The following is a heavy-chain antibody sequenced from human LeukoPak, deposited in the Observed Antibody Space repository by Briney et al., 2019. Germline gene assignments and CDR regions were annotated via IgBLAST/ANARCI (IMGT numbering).Heavy chain of an antibody. J-gene: IGHJ4*02. CDR2: ISYDGSNK. CDR1: GFTFSSYA. CDR3: AKDLGY. Sequence: GGSLRLSCAASGFTFSSYAMHWVRQAPDKGLEWVAVISYDGSNKYYADSVKGRFTISRDNSKNTLYLQMNSLRAEDTAVYYCAKDLGYWGQGTLVTVSS. V-gene: IGHV3-30-3*01.